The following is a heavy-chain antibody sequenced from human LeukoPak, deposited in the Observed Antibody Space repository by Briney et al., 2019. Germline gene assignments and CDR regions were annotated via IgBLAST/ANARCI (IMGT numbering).Heavy chain of an antibody. CDR2: IYHSGST. V-gene: IGHV4-30-2*02. CDR1: GGSISSGGYS. D-gene: IGHD6-13*01. CDR3: ARRYSNSWWSFDY. J-gene: IGHJ4*02. Sequence: SQTLSLTCAVSGGSISSGGYSWSWIRQPPGKGLEWIGYIYHSGSTYYNPSLKSRVTISVDTSKNQFSLKLSSVTAADTAVYYCARRYSNSWWSFDYWGQGTLVTVSS.